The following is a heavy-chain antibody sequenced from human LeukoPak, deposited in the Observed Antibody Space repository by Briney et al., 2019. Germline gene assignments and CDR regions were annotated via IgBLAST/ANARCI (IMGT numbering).Heavy chain of an antibody. J-gene: IGHJ4*02. CDR3: ARGRAMVRGVIMGIEYFDY. Sequence: HGGSLRLSCAASGFTFSSYEMNWVRQAPGKGLEWVSYISSSGSTIYYADSVKGRFTISRDNAKNSLYLQMNSLRAEDTAVYYCARGRAMVRGVIMGIEYFDYWGQGTLVTVSS. V-gene: IGHV3-48*03. CDR2: ISSSGSTI. CDR1: GFTFSSYE. D-gene: IGHD3-10*01.